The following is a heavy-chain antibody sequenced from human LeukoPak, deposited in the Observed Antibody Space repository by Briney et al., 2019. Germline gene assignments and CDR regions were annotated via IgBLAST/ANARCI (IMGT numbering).Heavy chain of an antibody. V-gene: IGHV3-23*01. CDR2: ISGSGGST. Sequence: GGSLRLSSAASGFTFSIYTRSWVRHAPGKGLEWVSAISGSGGSTYYADSVKGRFTISRDNSKNTLYLEVNSLRAEDRAVYYCAKSGVNRFDYWGQGTLVTVSS. J-gene: IGHJ4*02. D-gene: IGHD2-8*02. CDR1: GFTFSIYT. CDR3: AKSGVNRFDY.